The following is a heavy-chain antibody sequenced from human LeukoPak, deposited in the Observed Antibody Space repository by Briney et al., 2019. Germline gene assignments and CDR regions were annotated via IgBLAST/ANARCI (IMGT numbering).Heavy chain of an antibody. CDR1: GGSISSSNW. CDR3: ARRGSGAFDY. D-gene: IGHD3-10*01. J-gene: IGHJ4*02. Sequence: PSETLSLTCAVSGGSISSSNWWSWVRQPAGKGLEWIGRIYTSGSTNYNPSLKSRVTISVDTSKNQFSLKLSSVTAADTAVYYCARRGSGAFDYWGQGTLVTVSS. CDR2: IYTSGST. V-gene: IGHV4-61*02.